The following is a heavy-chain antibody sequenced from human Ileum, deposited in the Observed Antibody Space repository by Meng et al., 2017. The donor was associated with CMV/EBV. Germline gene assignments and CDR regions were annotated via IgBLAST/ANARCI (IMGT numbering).Heavy chain of an antibody. J-gene: IGHJ4*02. CDR1: AGSISSSTSYY. V-gene: IGHV4-39*07. CDR2: IYYNGST. D-gene: IGHD2-2*01. Sequence: QVRGQESGPGLVRPSETLSLTCTVSAGSISSSTSYYWGWIRQPPGKGLEWIGSIYYNGSTYYSPSLNSRVTISVDTPKNQFSLKLSSVTAADTAVYYCARGSSSWAFDYWGQGTLVTVSS. CDR3: ARGSSSWAFDY.